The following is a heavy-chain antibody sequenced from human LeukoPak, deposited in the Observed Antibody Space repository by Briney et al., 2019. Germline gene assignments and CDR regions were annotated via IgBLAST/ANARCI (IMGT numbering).Heavy chain of an antibody. CDR3: ARSTEYSSSSPFDY. V-gene: IGHV1-18*01. CDR1: GYTFTSYG. CDR2: ISAYNGNT. Sequence: ASVKVSCKASGYTFTSYGISWVRQAPGQGLEWMGWISAYNGNTNYAQKLQGRVTMTTDTSTSTAYMELRSLRSDDTAVYYCARSTEYSSSSPFDYWGQGTLVTVSS. J-gene: IGHJ4*02. D-gene: IGHD6-6*01.